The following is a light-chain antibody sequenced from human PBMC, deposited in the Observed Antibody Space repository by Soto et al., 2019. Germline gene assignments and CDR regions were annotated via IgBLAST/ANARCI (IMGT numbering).Light chain of an antibody. CDR2: GAS. CDR1: QSVRTNY. Sequence: EIVLTQSPGTLSLSPGERATLSCRASQSVRTNYLAWYQQKPGQAPRLLIYGASSRATGIPDRFSGSGSGTDFTLTISRLEPEDFVVYYCQQYGSSPTFGKGTKVDIK. V-gene: IGKV3-20*01. CDR3: QQYGSSPT. J-gene: IGKJ1*01.